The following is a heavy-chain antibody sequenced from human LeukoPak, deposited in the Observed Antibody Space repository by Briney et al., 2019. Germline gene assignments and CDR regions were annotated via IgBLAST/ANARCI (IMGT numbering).Heavy chain of an antibody. D-gene: IGHD3-10*01. Sequence: KTSETLSLTCTVSGGSISSFYWSWIRQPAGKGLEWIGRLYTSGSTNYNPSLKSRVTMSLDTSKNQFSLKLNSVTAADTAVYYCVRDRGLGRGFDPWGQGTLVTVSS. V-gene: IGHV4-4*07. CDR2: LYTSGST. J-gene: IGHJ5*02. CDR3: VRDRGLGRGFDP. CDR1: GGSISSFY.